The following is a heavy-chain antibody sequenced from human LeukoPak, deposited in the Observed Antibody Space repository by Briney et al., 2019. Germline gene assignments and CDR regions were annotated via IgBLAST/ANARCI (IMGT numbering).Heavy chain of an antibody. J-gene: IGHJ4*02. CDR1: GLTFSSYW. Sequence: GGSLRLSCAASGLTFSSYWMHWVRQAPGKGLVWVSRINSDGSSTSYADSVKGRFTISRDNAKNTLYLQMNSLRAEDTAVYYCATALGYCSSASCYSPGTNVDYWGQGTLVTVSS. V-gene: IGHV3-74*01. CDR3: ATALGYCSSASCYSPGTNVDY. D-gene: IGHD2-2*01. CDR2: INSDGSST.